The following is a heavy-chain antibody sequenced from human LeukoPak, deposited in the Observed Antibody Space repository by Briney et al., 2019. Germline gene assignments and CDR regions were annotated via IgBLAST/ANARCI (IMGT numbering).Heavy chain of an antibody. Sequence: ASVTVSCKVSGYTLTELSMHWVRQAPGKGLGWMGGFDPEDGETIYAQKFQGRVTMTEDTSTDTAYMELSSLRSEDTAVYYCAVLGYSSGWSPFDPWGQGTLVTVSS. V-gene: IGHV1-24*01. J-gene: IGHJ5*02. CDR1: GYTLTELS. D-gene: IGHD6-19*01. CDR2: FDPEDGET. CDR3: AVLGYSSGWSPFDP.